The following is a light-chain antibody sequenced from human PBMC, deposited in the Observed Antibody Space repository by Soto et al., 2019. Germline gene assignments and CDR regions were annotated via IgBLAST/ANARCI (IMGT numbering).Light chain of an antibody. Sequence: ETVLTQSPGSLSLSPGETATLSCRASQSVSSTYLAWYQQKPGQAPRVLIYGASSRATGIPDRFSGSGSGTDFTLTISRLEPEVSAVYYCHQCGNSWWTFGQGTKVDIK. CDR2: GAS. CDR1: QSVSSTY. V-gene: IGKV3-20*01. J-gene: IGKJ1*01. CDR3: HQCGNSWWT.